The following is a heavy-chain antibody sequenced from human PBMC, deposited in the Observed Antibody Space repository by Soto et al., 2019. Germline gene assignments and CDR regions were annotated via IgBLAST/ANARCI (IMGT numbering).Heavy chain of an antibody. J-gene: IGHJ4*02. V-gene: IGHV3-74*01. CDR2: INDDGAFA. CDR1: GFTFSMYW. CDR3: XXXXXXXXXXXXXX. Sequence: EVQLVESGGGVIQPGGSLRLSCTASGFTFSMYWMHWXRXXXXXXXXWVSRINDDGAFADYADSVKGRFTISRDNARDTXXXXXXXXXXXXXXXXXXXXXXXXXXXXXXXXWGPGTHVIVSS.